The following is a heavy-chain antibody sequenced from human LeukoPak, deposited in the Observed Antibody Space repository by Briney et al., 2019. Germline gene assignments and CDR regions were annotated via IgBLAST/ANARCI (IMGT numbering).Heavy chain of an antibody. CDR2: IWHDGKNK. D-gene: IGHD2-15*01. CDR1: GFTLKTYG. Sequence: GESLKISRAASGFTLKTYGMHWVRQAPGKGLEWVAVIWHDGKNKYYGDSVKGRFTVSRDNSKNTVYLQMDSLRVEDTAVYYCARDRGSNDPIDSWGQGTLVTVSS. V-gene: IGHV3-33*01. J-gene: IGHJ5*02. CDR3: ARDRGSNDPIDS.